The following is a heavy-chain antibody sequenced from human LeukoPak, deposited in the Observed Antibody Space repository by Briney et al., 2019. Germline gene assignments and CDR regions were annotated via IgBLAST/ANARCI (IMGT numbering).Heavy chain of an antibody. J-gene: IGHJ6*02. CDR3: AYDYGDYAYYYYGMDV. CDR1: GYTFTSYG. V-gene: IGHV1-18*01. D-gene: IGHD4-17*01. Sequence: ASVKVSCKASGYTFTSYGISWVRQAPGQGLEWMGWISAYNGNTNYAQKLQGRVTMTTDTSTSTAYMELRSLRSDDTAVYYCAYDYGDYAYYYYGMDVWGQGTTVTVSS. CDR2: ISAYNGNT.